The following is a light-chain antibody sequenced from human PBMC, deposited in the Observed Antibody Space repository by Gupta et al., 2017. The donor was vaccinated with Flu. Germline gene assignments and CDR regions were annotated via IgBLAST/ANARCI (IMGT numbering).Light chain of an antibody. CDR3: QQYGSSPYS. Sequence: LSCRASQSVTSSYLAWYQQKPGQAPRLLIYGASSRATGIPDRFSGSGSGTDFTLTISRLEPEDFAVYYCQQYGSSPYSFGQGTKLEIK. J-gene: IGKJ2*03. V-gene: IGKV3-20*01. CDR2: GAS. CDR1: QSVTSSY.